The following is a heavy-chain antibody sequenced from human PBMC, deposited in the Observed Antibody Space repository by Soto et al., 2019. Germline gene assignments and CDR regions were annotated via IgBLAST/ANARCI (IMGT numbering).Heavy chain of an antibody. CDR1: GGSISSYY. CDR2: IYYSGST. Sequence: PSETLSLTCTVSGGSISSYYWSWIRQPPGKGLEWIGYIYYSGSTYYNPSLKSRVTISVDTSKNQFSLKLSSVTAADTAVYYCARSELLWFGENWFDPWGQGTLVTVSS. J-gene: IGHJ5*02. V-gene: IGHV4-59*06. D-gene: IGHD3-10*01. CDR3: ARSELLWFGENWFDP.